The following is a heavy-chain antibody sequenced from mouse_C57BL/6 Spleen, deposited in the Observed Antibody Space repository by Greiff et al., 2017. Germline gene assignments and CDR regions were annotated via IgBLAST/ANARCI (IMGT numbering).Heavy chain of an antibody. CDR2: ISDGGSYT. Sequence: EVMLVESGGGLVKPGGSLKLSCAASGFTFSSYAMSWVRQTPEKRLEWVATISDGGSYTYYPDNVKGRFTISRDNAKNNLYLQMSHLKSEDTAMYYCARDLVSFDYWGQGTTLTVSS. J-gene: IGHJ2*01. V-gene: IGHV5-4*01. CDR1: GFTFSSYA. CDR3: ARDLVSFDY.